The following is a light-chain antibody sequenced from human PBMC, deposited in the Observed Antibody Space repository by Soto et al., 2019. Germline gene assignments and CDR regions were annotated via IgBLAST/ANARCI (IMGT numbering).Light chain of an antibody. J-gene: IGKJ1*01. CDR2: AAA. CDR3: LQTYSSWWT. Sequence: DIQMTQSPYPLPASVGDRVTISCRANQSISNHLNWYQQKPGKAPNLLIYAAASLQSGVPSRFSGSGSGTDFTLTISTLQREDFATYYCLQTYSSWWTFGQGTKVDTK. CDR1: QSISNH. V-gene: IGKV1-39*01.